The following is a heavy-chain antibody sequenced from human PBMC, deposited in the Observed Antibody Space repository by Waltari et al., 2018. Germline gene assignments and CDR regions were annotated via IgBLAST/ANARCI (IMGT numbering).Heavy chain of an antibody. V-gene: IGHV4-39*01. CDR3: ASLTSRTCFQH. J-gene: IGHJ1*01. D-gene: IGHD2-2*01. CDR1: GGSLSRNSYY. CDR2: IYFSGST. Sequence: QLQLQESGPGLVTPSETLSLTCTVPGGSLSRNSYYWAGIRPPPGKGLECIGRIYFSGSTYYNPSLKSRVTISVDTSKNQFSLKLSSVTAADTAVYYCASLTSRTCFQHWGQGTLVTVSS.